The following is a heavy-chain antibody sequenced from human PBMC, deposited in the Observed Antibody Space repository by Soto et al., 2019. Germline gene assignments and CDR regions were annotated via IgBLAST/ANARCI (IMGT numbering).Heavy chain of an antibody. J-gene: IGHJ6*02. CDR2: IRSKAHGGTT. CDR3: ARDTHEIFGVVVHYYGMDV. V-gene: IGHV3-49*04. CDR1: GFTFGDYT. Sequence: TGGSLRLSCTLSGFTFGDYTMTWVRQAPGKGLEWVGFIRSKAHGGTTEYAASVKGRFTISRDDSKSIAYLQVDSLKTEDTAVYYCARDTHEIFGVVVHYYGMDVWGQGTTVTVSS. D-gene: IGHD3-3*01.